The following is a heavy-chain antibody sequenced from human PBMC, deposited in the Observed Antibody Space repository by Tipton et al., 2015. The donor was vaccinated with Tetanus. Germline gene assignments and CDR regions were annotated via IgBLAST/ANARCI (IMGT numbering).Heavy chain of an antibody. CDR2: ISSTGNPR. CDR1: GFTFSDYS. D-gene: IGHD3-9*01. V-gene: IGHV3-48*02. Sequence: SLRLSCTASGFTFSDYSMNWVRQAPGKGLEWVSYISSTGNPRYYADFEQGRFTISRDSAKNSLYLEMDSLRDDDTAVYYCARGEHYEILTTGSYRNRYKGLDVWGQGTTVTVSS. CDR3: ARGEHYEILTTGSYRNRYKGLDV. J-gene: IGHJ6*02.